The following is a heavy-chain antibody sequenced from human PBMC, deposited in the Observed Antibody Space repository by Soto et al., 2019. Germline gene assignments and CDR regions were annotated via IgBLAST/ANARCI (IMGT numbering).Heavy chain of an antibody. CDR2: IYPGNSDT. V-gene: IGHV5-51*01. CDR3: ARLPSNKGSAMDV. CDR1: GYSFTTYW. J-gene: IGHJ6*02. Sequence: PGESLKISCKGSGYSFTTYWIVWVRHMPGKGLEWMGSIYPGNSDTRYSPSLQGQVTISADKSNSTAYLQWSSLKASDTAMYYCARLPSNKGSAMDVWGQGTTVTVSS. D-gene: IGHD1-26*01.